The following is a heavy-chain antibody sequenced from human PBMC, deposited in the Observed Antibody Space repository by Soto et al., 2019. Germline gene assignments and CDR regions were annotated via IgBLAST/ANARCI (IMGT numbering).Heavy chain of an antibody. CDR3: AKGFIVVVTVLRPDDAFDV. J-gene: IGHJ3*01. CDR2: ISGGGGNT. Sequence: DVQLLESGGGLVQPGGSLRLSCATSGFTFGNYGMNWVRQAPGKGLEWVSGISGGGGNTYYADSVKGRFTMSRDPSKNTVFLEMNSPRAEDTAVYYCAKGFIVVVTVLRPDDAFDVWGQGTRVTVSS. D-gene: IGHD2-21*02. CDR1: GFTFGNYG. V-gene: IGHV3-23*01.